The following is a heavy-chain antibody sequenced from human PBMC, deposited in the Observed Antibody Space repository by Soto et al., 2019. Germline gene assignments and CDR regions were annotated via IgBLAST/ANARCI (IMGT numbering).Heavy chain of an antibody. J-gene: IGHJ5*02. CDR2: ISYGGSNK. CDR1: GFTFSSYG. Sequence: HPGGPLRPSCAASGFTFSSYGMHWVRQAPSKGLRWVAVISYGGSNKYYADSVKGRFTISRDNSKNTLYLQMNNLRAEDTAVYYCAKDNCISTSCYRLYNWFNPWGQGTLVTVSS. CDR3: AKDNCISTSCYRLYNWFNP. V-gene: IGHV3-30*18. D-gene: IGHD2-2*01.